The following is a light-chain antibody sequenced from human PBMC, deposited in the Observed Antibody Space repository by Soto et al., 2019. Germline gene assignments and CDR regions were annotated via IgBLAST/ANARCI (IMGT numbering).Light chain of an antibody. J-gene: IGLJ1*01. Sequence: QPVLTQPRSVSGSPGQSVTISCTGTSNDVGGYDFVSWYQHHPGKAPKLMIYDVTRRPSGVPDRFSGSKSGNTASLTISGLQAEDEADYYCCSYAGSYSHYVFGTGTKLTVL. CDR2: DVT. CDR3: CSYAGSYSHYV. V-gene: IGLV2-11*01. CDR1: SNDVGGYDF.